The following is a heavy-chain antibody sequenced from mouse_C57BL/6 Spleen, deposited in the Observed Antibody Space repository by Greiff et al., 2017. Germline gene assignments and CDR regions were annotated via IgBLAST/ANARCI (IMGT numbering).Heavy chain of an antibody. Sequence: QVQLQQSGAELARPGASVKLSCKASGYTFTSYGISWVKQRTGQGLEWIGEIYPRSGNTYYNEKFKGKATLTADKSSSTAYMELRSLTSEDSAVYFCATDYYGSRERVFDYWGQGTTLTVSS. J-gene: IGHJ2*01. V-gene: IGHV1-81*01. CDR2: IYPRSGNT. D-gene: IGHD1-1*01. CDR3: ATDYYGSRERVFDY. CDR1: GYTFTSYG.